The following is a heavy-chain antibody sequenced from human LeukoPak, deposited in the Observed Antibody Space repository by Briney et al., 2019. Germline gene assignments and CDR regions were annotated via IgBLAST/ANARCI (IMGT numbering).Heavy chain of an antibody. D-gene: IGHD5-12*01. Sequence: GASVKVSCKASGYTFTSYYMHWVRQAPGQGLEWMGIINPSGGSTSYAQKFQGRVTMTRDTSTSTVYMELSSLRSEDTAVYYCARRVLDKYSGYDHFDYWGQGTLVTVSS. V-gene: IGHV1-46*01. CDR1: GYTFTSYY. J-gene: IGHJ4*02. CDR3: ARRVLDKYSGYDHFDY. CDR2: INPSGGST.